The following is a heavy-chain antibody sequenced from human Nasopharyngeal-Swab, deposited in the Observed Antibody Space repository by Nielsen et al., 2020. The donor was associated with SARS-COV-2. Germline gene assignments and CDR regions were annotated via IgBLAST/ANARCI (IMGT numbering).Heavy chain of an antibody. CDR2: ISGTSTYI. V-gene: IGHV3-21*01. D-gene: IGHD6-13*01. J-gene: IGHJ2*01. CDR3: ARDLVSSWRAIGNWYFDL. Sequence: GESLKISCAASGFTFTDYYMTWVRQAPGKGLEWVSSISGTSTYIYYADSVKGRFTVSRDNARNSVYLQMNSLSGDDTAVYFCARDLVSSWRAIGNWYFDLWGRGTLVTVSS. CDR1: GFTFTDYY.